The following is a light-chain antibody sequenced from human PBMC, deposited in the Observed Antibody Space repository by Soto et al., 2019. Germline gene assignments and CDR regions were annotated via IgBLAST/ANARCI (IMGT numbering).Light chain of an antibody. Sequence: IVMTQSPATLSVSTGERATLSCRASQSVSSNLAWYQQKPGQAPRLLIYGASTRATGIPARFSGSGSGTEFTLTISSLQSEDFAVYYCQQYNNWPLTFGGGTKVDI. V-gene: IGKV3-15*01. CDR3: QQYNNWPLT. CDR1: QSVSSN. J-gene: IGKJ4*01. CDR2: GAS.